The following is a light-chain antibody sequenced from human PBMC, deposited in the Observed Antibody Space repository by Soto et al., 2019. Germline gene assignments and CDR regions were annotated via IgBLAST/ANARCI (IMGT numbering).Light chain of an antibody. CDR1: QGISND. Sequence: DIQMTQSPSSLSASVGDRVTITCRASQGISNDLGWYQQRPGKAPKRLIYAASGLQSGVPSRFSGSGSGTKFTLTISGLQPEDSATYDCLQHNSYPRTFGQGTKVDIK. CDR3: LQHNSYPRT. V-gene: IGKV1-17*01. J-gene: IGKJ1*01. CDR2: AAS.